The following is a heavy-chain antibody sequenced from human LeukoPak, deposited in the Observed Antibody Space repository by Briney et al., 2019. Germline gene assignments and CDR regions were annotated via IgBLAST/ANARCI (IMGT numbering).Heavy chain of an antibody. CDR1: GGSVSSYY. J-gene: IGHJ4*02. Sequence: SETLSLTCSVSGGSVSSYYWSWIRQPAGKGLEWIGRIYPSGTTHYNPSLKSRVTMSVDTSKNQFSLKFTSVTAADTAVYYCADDYGDWGQGTLVTVSP. V-gene: IGHV4-4*07. CDR3: ADDYGD. D-gene: IGHD4-17*01. CDR2: IYPSGTT.